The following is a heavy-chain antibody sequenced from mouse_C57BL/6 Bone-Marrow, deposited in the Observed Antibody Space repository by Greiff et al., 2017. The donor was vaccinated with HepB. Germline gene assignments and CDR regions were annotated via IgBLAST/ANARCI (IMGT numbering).Heavy chain of an antibody. V-gene: IGHV1-19*01. J-gene: IGHJ3*01. CDR3: ARGATVVEGAY. CDR1: GYTFTDYY. CDR2: INPYNGGT. D-gene: IGHD1-1*01. Sequence: VHVKQSGPVLVKPGASVKMSCKASGYTFTDYYMNWVKQSHGKSLEWIGVINPYNGGTSYNQKFKGKATLTVDKSSSTAYMDLNSLTSEDSAVYYCARGATVVEGAYWGQGTMVTVSA.